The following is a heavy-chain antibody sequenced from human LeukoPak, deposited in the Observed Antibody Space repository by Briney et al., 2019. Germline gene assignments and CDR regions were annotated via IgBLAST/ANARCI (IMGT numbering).Heavy chain of an antibody. CDR1: GFTFSSYG. J-gene: IGHJ4*02. CDR2: IRSIGTNT. D-gene: IGHD1-14*01. CDR3: ATYTSSYFDY. Sequence: GGSLRLSCAASGFTFSSYGMHWVRQAPGKGLEWVAFIRSIGTNTYYADSVKGRFTISRDNSKNTLYLQMNSLRAEDTAVYYCATYTSSYFDYWGQGTLVTVFS. V-gene: IGHV3-30*02.